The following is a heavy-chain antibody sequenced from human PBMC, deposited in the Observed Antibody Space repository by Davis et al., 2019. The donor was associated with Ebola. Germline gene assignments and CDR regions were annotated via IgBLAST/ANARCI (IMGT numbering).Heavy chain of an antibody. CDR1: GFTFSSYS. D-gene: IGHD3-10*01. CDR3: ARRRGYYFDY. J-gene: IGHJ4*02. CDR2: ISGSSSYI. Sequence: PGGSLRLSCAASGFTFSSYSMNWVRQAPGKGLEWVSSISGSSSYIYYAYSVKGRFTISRDNAKNSLYLQMNSLRAEDTAVYYCARRRGYYFDYWGQGTLVTVSS. V-gene: IGHV3-21*01.